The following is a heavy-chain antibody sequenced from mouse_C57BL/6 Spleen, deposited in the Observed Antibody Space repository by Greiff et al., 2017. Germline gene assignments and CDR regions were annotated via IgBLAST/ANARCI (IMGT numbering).Heavy chain of an antibody. D-gene: IGHD1-1*01. V-gene: IGHV1-81*01. Sequence: QVQLQQSGAELARPGASVKLSCKASGYTFTSYGISWVKQRTGQGLEWIGEIYPRSGNTYYNEKFKGKATLTADKSSSTVYMELRSLTSEDSAVYFCARKRTTVVAEAMDYWGQGTSVTVSS. J-gene: IGHJ4*01. CDR1: GYTFTSYG. CDR2: IYPRSGNT. CDR3: ARKRTTVVAEAMDY.